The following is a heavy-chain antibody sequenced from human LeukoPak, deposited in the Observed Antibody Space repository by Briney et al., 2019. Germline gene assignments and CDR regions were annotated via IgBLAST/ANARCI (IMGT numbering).Heavy chain of an antibody. CDR2: IISSSCYI. CDR3: ARADFWSGQAHMDV. J-gene: IGHJ6*03. CDR1: GFTFSSFS. Sequence: GGSLRHSCAPSGFTFSSFSMNWVRQAPGKGLEWVSSIISSSCYIYYADSVKGRFTISRDNAKNSLYLQINSLRAEDTAVYYCARADFWSGQAHMDVWGKGTTVTVSS. V-gene: IGHV3-21*01. D-gene: IGHD3-3*01.